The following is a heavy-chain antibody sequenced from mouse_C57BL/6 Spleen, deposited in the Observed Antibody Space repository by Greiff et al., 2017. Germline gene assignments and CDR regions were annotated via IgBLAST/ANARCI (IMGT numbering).Heavy chain of an antibody. J-gene: IGHJ2*01. CDR3: ARDQYDYDVD. Sequence: VQLQQPGTELVKPGASVKLSCKASGYTFTGYWMHWVKQRPGQGLEWIGNINPSNGGTTYNEKFKSKATLTVDKSSSTAYMQLSSPTSEDSAVYYYARDQYDYDVDWGQGTTLTVSS. D-gene: IGHD2-4*01. CDR2: INPSNGGT. CDR1: GYTFTGYW. V-gene: IGHV1-53*01.